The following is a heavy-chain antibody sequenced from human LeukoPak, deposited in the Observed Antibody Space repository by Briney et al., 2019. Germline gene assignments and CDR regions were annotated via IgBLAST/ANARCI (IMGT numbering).Heavy chain of an antibody. CDR3: AVVAGVGATFFDY. CDR2: IYHSGST. D-gene: IGHD1-26*01. Sequence: SETLSLTCTVSGYSISSGYYWGWIRQHPGKGLEWIGSIYHSGSTYYNPSLKSRVTISVDTSKNQFSLKLSSVTAADTAVYYCAVVAGVGATFFDYWGQGTLATVSS. CDR1: GYSISSGYY. J-gene: IGHJ4*02. V-gene: IGHV4-38-2*02.